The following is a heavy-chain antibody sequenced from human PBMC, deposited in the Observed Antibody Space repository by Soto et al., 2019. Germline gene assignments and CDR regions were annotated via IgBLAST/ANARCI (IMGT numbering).Heavy chain of an antibody. V-gene: IGHV1-2*02. CDR3: AREGHSSSWYQH. D-gene: IGHD6-13*01. Sequence: ASVKVSCKASGYTFTGYYMHWVRQAPGQGLEWMGWINPNSGGTNYAQKFQGRVTMTRDASISTAYMELSRLRSDDTAVYYCAREGHSSSWYQHWGQGTLVTVSS. J-gene: IGHJ1*01. CDR2: INPNSGGT. CDR1: GYTFTGYY.